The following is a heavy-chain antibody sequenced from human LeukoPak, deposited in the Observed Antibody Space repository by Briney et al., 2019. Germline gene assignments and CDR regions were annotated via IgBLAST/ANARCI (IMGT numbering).Heavy chain of an antibody. CDR3: ARVRYCSGGSCSDAFDI. CDR2: INHSGST. D-gene: IGHD2-15*01. J-gene: IGHJ3*02. CDR1: GRSFSGYY. Sequence: SETLSLTCAVYGRSFSGYYWSWLRQPPGKGLEWIGEINHSGSTNYNPSLKSRVTISVDTSKNQFSLKLSSVTAADTAVYYCARVRYCSGGSCSDAFDIWGQGTMVTVSS. V-gene: IGHV4-34*01.